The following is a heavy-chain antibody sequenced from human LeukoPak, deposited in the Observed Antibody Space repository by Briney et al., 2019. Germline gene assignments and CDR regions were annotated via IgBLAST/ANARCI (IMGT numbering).Heavy chain of an antibody. J-gene: IGHJ6*01. CDR1: GFTVSSNY. CDR3: ARDLGGRMGLSAV. CDR2: IYSGGST. D-gene: IGHD5-24*01. V-gene: IGHV3-53*01. Sequence: GGSLRLSCAASGFTVSSNYMSWVRQAPGKGLEWVSVIYSGGSTNYADSVKGRFTISRDSSKNTLYLKMNSLRAEDTAVYYCARDLGGRMGLSAVWGQGTTVSVSS.